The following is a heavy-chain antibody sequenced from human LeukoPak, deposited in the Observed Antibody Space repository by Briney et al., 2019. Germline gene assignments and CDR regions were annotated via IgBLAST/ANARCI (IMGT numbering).Heavy chain of an antibody. V-gene: IGHV1-2*02. D-gene: IGHD1-26*01. CDR1: GYTFTTYG. Sequence: ASVKVSCKASGYTFTTYGISWVRQAPGQGLEWMGWINPNSGGTNYAQKFQGRVTMTRDTSISTAYMELSRLRSDDTAVYYCASALEWEPTHWGQGTMVTVSS. CDR2: INPNSGGT. CDR3: ASALEWEPTH. J-gene: IGHJ3*01.